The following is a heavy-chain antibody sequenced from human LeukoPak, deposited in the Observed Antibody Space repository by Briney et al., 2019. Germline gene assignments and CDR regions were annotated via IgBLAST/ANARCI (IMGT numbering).Heavy chain of an antibody. Sequence: GGSLRLSCAASGFTFSDYYISWIRQSPGKGLEWISYISSSGSNIYYADSVKGRLAISRDNAKNSLYLQMNSLRPEDTGVYYCARVEREGAAFDIWGQGTMVTVSS. CDR3: ARVEREGAAFDI. J-gene: IGHJ3*02. D-gene: IGHD1-26*01. V-gene: IGHV3-11*04. CDR1: GFTFSDYY. CDR2: ISSSGSNI.